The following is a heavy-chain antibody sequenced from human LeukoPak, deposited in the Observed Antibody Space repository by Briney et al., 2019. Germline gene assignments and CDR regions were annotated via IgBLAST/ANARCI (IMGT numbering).Heavy chain of an antibody. CDR1: GFTFSSYA. J-gene: IGHJ4*02. D-gene: IGHD3-9*01. CDR2: ISGSGGST. Sequence: PGGSLRLSCAASGFTFSSYAMSWVRQAPGKGLEWVSAISGSGGSTYYADSAKGRFTISRDNSKNTLYLQMNSLRAEDTAVYYCANDILTGSYYFDYWGQGTLVTVSS. CDR3: ANDILTGSYYFDY. V-gene: IGHV3-23*01.